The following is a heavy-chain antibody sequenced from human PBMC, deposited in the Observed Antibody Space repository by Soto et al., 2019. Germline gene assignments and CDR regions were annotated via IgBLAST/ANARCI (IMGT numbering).Heavy chain of an antibody. CDR1: GFTFTSYW. CDR3: AREDFYRFDY. V-gene: IGHV3-7*01. Sequence: EVQLVESGGGLVQPGGSLRVSCAASGFTFTSYWMSWVRQAPGKGLEWVANIKEDGSAKYYLDSVKGRFTISRDNPKNSLYLQMSRLRAEDTSVYYCAREDFYRFDYWGQGNLVTVSS. J-gene: IGHJ4*02. CDR2: IKEDGSAK.